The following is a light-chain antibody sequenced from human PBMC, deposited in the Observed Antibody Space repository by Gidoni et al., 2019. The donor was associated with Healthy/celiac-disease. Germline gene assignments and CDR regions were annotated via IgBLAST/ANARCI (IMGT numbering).Light chain of an antibody. CDR3: MQALQTPRT. CDR1: QSLLHSNGYNY. Sequence: IVMTQSPLSLPVTPGEPASISCRSSQSLLHSNGYNYLDWYLQKPGQSPQLLIYLGSNRAYGVPDRFSGRGSGTDFTLKISRVEAEDVGVYYCMQALQTPRTFGQGTKVEIK. V-gene: IGKV2-28*01. J-gene: IGKJ1*01. CDR2: LGS.